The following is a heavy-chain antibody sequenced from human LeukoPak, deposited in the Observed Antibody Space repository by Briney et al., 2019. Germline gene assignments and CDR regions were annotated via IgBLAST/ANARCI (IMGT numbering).Heavy chain of an antibody. CDR1: GCTFSTFW. Sequence: GGSLRLSCEASGCTFSTFWVTWVRQAPGRGLEWVANIHPDGSEKYYVGSGKGRFTISRDNAKNSLYLQMNSLRAEDTAVYYCARGGTTKVTYWGQGTLVTVSS. D-gene: IGHD2-21*02. V-gene: IGHV3-7*04. CDR3: ARGGTTKVTY. J-gene: IGHJ4*02. CDR2: IHPDGSEK.